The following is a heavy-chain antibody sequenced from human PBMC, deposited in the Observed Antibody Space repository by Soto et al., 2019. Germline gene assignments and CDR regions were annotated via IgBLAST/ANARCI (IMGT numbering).Heavy chain of an antibody. CDR2: ISSSSSYI. CDR1: GFTFISYS. V-gene: IGHV3-21*01. Sequence: KPGGSLRLSCAASGFTFISYSMNWVRQAPGKGLEWVSSISSSSSYIYYADSVKGRFTISRDNAKNSLYLQMNSLRAEDTAVYYCARDPPTQLGPYYFDYWGQGTLVTVSS. J-gene: IGHJ4*02. D-gene: IGHD1-1*01. CDR3: ARDPPTQLGPYYFDY.